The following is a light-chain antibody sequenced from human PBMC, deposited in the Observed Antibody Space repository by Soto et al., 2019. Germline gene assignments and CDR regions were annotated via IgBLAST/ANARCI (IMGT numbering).Light chain of an antibody. CDR1: QSLLHSNGYNY. V-gene: IGKV2-28*01. CDR3: MQALQTPGT. CDR2: LGS. Sequence: DIVMTQSPLSLPVTPGEPASISCRSSQSLLHSNGYNYLDWYLQKPGQSPQLLIYLGSNRASGVPDRFSGXGSXXXXXLKXXRVXXEXXXXYYCMQALQTPGTFGQGTKLEIK. J-gene: IGKJ2*02.